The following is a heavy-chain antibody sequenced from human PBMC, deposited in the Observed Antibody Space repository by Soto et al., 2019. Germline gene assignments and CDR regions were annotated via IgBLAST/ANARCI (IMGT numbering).Heavy chain of an antibody. D-gene: IGHD2-2*01. J-gene: IGHJ5*02. CDR2: IYYSGST. Sequence: SETLSLTCTVSGGSISSYYWSWIRQPPGKGLEWIGYIYYSGSTNYNPSLKSRVTISVDTSKNQFSLKLSSVTAADTAVYYCARRVVVPAANGWFDPWGQGTLVTVSS. V-gene: IGHV4-59*01. CDR1: GGSISSYY. CDR3: ARRVVVPAANGWFDP.